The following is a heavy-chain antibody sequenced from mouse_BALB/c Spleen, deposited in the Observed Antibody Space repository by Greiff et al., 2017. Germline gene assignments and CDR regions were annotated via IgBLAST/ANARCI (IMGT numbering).Heavy chain of an antibody. J-gene: IGHJ3*01. V-gene: IGHV1-7*01. CDR1: GYTFTSYW. Sequence: QVQLQQSGAELAKPGASVKMSCKASGYTFTSYWMHWVKQRPGQGLEWIGYINPSTGYTEYNQKFKDKATLTADKSSSTAYMQLSSLTSEDSAVYYCATIYGYDDAYWGQGTLVTVSA. D-gene: IGHD2-2*01. CDR3: ATIYGYDDAY. CDR2: INPSTGYT.